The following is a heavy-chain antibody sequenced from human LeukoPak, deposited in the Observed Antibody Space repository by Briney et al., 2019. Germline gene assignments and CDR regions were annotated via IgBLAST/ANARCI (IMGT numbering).Heavy chain of an antibody. J-gene: IGHJ4*02. CDR1: GFTFSSYW. Sequence: GGSLGLSCAASGFTFSSYWMHWVRQAPGKGLVWVSRINSDGSSTSYADSVKGRFTISRDNAKNTLYLQMNSLRAEDTTVYYCAREGSGWYAVDYWGQGTLVTVSS. V-gene: IGHV3-74*01. CDR2: INSDGSST. D-gene: IGHD6-19*01. CDR3: AREGSGWYAVDY.